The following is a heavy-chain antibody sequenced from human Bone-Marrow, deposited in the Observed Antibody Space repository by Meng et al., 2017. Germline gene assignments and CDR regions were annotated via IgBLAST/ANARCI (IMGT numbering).Heavy chain of an antibody. CDR3: ARERGKWLRFGPFDY. CDR2: INHSGST. J-gene: IGHJ4*02. D-gene: IGHD5-12*01. Sequence: QVQLQQGGAGLLKPSETLSLTCAVYGGSFGDYYWSWIRQPPGKGLEWIGEINHSGSTNYNPSLKSRATISVDTSKNQFSLKLSSVTAADTAVYYCARERGKWLRFGPFDYWGQGTLVTVSS. V-gene: IGHV4-34*01. CDR1: GGSFGDYY.